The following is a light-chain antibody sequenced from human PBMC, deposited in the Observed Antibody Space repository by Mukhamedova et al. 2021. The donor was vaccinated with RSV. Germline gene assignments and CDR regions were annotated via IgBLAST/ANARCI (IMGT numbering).Light chain of an antibody. CDR2: GEY. V-gene: IGKV1-17*03. Sequence: GKVPKRLIYGEYSLQSGVPSRFSGSGSGTQFTLTIRRRXPEEFATYYCRKNKNDQLTCGGGTKVEIK. CDR3: RKNKNDQLT. J-gene: IGKJ4*01.